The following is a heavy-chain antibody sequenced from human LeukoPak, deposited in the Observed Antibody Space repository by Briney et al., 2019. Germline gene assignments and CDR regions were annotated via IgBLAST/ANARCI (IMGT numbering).Heavy chain of an antibody. J-gene: IGHJ4*02. CDR1: GFTFSTYS. CDR3: AREGYSGPYLDY. CDR2: INSDGSST. V-gene: IGHV3-74*01. D-gene: IGHD4-11*01. Sequence: GGSLRLSCAASGFTFSTYSMNWVRQAPGKGLEWVSRINSDGSSTSHADSVKGRFTISRDNAKNTLFLQMNSLRAEDTAVYYCAREGYSGPYLDYWGQGTLVTVSS.